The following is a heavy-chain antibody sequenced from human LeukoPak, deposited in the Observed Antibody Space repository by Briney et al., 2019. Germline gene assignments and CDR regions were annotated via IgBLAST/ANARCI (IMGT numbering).Heavy chain of an antibody. V-gene: IGHV1-2*02. Sequence: GASVKVSCKASGYTFTGYYMHWVRQAPGQGLEWMGWIDPNSGGTNYAQKFQGRVTMTRDTSISTAYMELSRLRSDDTAVYYCARHVGYSSSWFPMDYWGQGTLVTVSS. CDR2: IDPNSGGT. J-gene: IGHJ4*02. CDR1: GYTFTGYY. D-gene: IGHD6-13*01. CDR3: ARHVGYSSSWFPMDY.